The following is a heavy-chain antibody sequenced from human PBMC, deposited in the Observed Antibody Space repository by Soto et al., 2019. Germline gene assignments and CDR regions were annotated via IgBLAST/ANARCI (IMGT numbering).Heavy chain of an antibody. J-gene: IGHJ4*02. CDR1: GFTFSSYG. Sequence: VQLEESGGGVVQPGRSLRLSCAASGFTFSSYGMHWVRQAPGKGLEWVSAISGSGGSTYYADSVKGRFTISRDNSKNTLYLQMNSLRAEDTAVYYCAKAVATRRFPCYFDYWGQGTLVTVSS. CDR2: ISGSGGST. D-gene: IGHD5-12*01. V-gene: IGHV3-23*04. CDR3: AKAVATRRFPCYFDY.